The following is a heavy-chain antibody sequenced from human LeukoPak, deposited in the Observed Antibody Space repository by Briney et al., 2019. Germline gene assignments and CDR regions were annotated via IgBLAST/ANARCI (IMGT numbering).Heavy chain of an antibody. CDR3: ARVGSSTSRYYFDY. J-gene: IGHJ4*02. Sequence: SETLSLTCTVSGGSISSGGYYWSWIRQHPGKGLEWIGYIYYSGSTYYNPSLKSRVTISVDTSKNQFSLKLSSVTAADTAVYYCARVGSSTSRYYFDYWGQGTLVIVSS. CDR2: IYYSGST. D-gene: IGHD2-2*01. V-gene: IGHV4-31*03. CDR1: GGSISSGGYY.